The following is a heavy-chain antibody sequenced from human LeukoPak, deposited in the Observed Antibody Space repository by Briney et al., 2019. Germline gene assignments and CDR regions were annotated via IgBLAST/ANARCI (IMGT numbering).Heavy chain of an antibody. Sequence: GGSLRLSCAASGFTFDDYGMSWVRQDPGKGLEWVSGINWNGGNTGYADSVKGRFTIFRDNAKNSLYLEMDSLRVEDTALYYCARTSDGNWFDPWGQGTLVTVSS. CDR3: ARTSDGNWFDP. CDR1: GFTFDDYG. J-gene: IGHJ5*02. D-gene: IGHD1-26*01. CDR2: INWNGGNT. V-gene: IGHV3-20*04.